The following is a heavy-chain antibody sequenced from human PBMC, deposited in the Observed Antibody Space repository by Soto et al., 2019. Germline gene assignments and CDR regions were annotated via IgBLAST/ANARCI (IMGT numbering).Heavy chain of an antibody. Sequence: GASVKVSCKASRGCFSKYIVTWVRQAPGLGLEWMGGIIPIFGTANYAQKFQGRGTITADESTSTSYMEVNNLRSEDTAVYYCAKVRYSSPMGYYYGMDVWGQGTTVTVSS. V-gene: IGHV1-69*13. CDR2: IIPIFGTA. D-gene: IGHD6-19*01. CDR1: RGCFSKYI. CDR3: AKVRYSSPMGYYYGMDV. J-gene: IGHJ6*02.